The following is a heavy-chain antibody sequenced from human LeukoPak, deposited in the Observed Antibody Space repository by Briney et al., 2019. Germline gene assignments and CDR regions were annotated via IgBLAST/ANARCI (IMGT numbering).Heavy chain of an antibody. J-gene: IGHJ3*02. CDR3: AKGEYNYGSWTRAFDI. CDR1: GFPFSNYA. Sequence: GGSLRLSCAASGFPFSNYAMTWVRQAPGKGLEWVSVFSHSGGSTYYADSVKGRFTISRDNSKNTLYLQMNSLRAEDTAVYYCAKGEYNYGSWTRAFDIWGQGTMVTVSS. D-gene: IGHD5-18*01. CDR2: FSHSGGST. V-gene: IGHV3-23*01.